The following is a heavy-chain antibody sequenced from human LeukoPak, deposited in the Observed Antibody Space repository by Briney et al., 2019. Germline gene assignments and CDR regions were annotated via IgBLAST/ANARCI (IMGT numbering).Heavy chain of an antibody. V-gene: IGHV1-69*01. CDR1: GGTSSSYA. J-gene: IGHJ4*02. D-gene: IGHD1-26*01. Sequence: SVKVSCKASGGTSSSYAISWVRQAPGQGLEWMGGIIPIFGTANYAKKFQGRVTITADESTSTAYTELSSLRSEDTAVYYCARDLEGATSWFDYWGQGTLVTVSS. CDR2: IIPIFGTA. CDR3: ARDLEGATSWFDY.